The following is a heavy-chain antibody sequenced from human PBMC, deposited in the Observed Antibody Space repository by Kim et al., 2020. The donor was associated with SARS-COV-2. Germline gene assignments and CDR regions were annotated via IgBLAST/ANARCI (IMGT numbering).Heavy chain of an antibody. Sequence: GGSLRLSCVASGFTFSNYAMSWVRQAPGKGLEWVSAMSGGGGSTYYAASVKGRFTISRDYSKNTLYLQMNTLGADDTAVYYCAKVLNWNDGRGMDACGQG. CDR3: AKVLNWNDGRGMDA. D-gene: IGHD1-1*01. J-gene: IGHJ6*02. V-gene: IGHV3-23*01. CDR2: MSGGGGST. CDR1: GFTFSNYA.